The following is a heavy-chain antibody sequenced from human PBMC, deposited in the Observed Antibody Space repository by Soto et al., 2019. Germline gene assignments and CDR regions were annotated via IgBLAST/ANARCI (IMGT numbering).Heavy chain of an antibody. D-gene: IGHD6-19*01. CDR2: IYYSGST. Sequence: LSLTCTVSGGSISSGGYYWSWIRQHPGKGLEWIGYIYYSGSTYYNPSLKSRVTISVDTSKNQFSLKLSSVTAADTAVYYCARDSGDHIAVAGGFDYWGQGTLVTVSS. CDR1: GGSISSGGYY. CDR3: ARDSGDHIAVAGGFDY. V-gene: IGHV4-31*03. J-gene: IGHJ4*02.